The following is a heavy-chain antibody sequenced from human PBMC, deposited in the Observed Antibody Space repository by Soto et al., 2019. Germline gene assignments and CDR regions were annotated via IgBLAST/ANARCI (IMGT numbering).Heavy chain of an antibody. D-gene: IGHD1-20*01. J-gene: IGHJ2*01. CDR2: IKSKDAGATT. V-gene: IGHV3-15*01. CDR3: VTRDVYKPNRYFDF. Sequence: GSLILSCAASGFSFSIAWMSWVRQAPGKGLEWVGRIKSKDAGATTHFAAPVRGRFSISRDDSKNTVSLQMNSLKTEDTAVYYCVTRDVYKPNRYFDFWGRGTLVTVSS. CDR1: GFSFSIAW.